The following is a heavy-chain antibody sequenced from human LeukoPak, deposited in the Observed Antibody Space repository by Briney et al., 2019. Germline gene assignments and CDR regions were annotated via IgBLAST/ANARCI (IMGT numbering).Heavy chain of an antibody. D-gene: IGHD5-24*01. CDR2: TYSNDDK. V-gene: IGHV2-5*01. CDR3: AHSRRWLQDHFDY. CDR1: GFSLSTTGVG. J-gene: IGHJ4*02. Sequence: KDSGPTLVKPTQTLTLTCTFSGFSLSTTGVGVCYIRHPPATPLESLTLTYSNDDKPYSPSLKSTLTTTECTPKHLLILTLTYMDPVHTATYYCAHSRRWLQDHFDYWGQGTLVTASS.